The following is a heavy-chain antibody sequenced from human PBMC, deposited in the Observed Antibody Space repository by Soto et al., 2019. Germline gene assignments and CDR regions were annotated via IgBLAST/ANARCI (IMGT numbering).Heavy chain of an antibody. CDR3: ARETKGAHSSGTFDR. CDR1: GFTFSSYG. V-gene: IGHV3-33*01. J-gene: IGHJ5*02. CDR2: IWYDGSNK. D-gene: IGHD6-19*01. Sequence: GGSLRLSCAASGFTFSSYGMHWVRQAPGKGLEWVAVIWYDGSNKYYADSVKGRFTISRDNSKNTLYLQMNSLRAEATAVYYCARETKGAHSSGTFDRWGQGTLVTVSS.